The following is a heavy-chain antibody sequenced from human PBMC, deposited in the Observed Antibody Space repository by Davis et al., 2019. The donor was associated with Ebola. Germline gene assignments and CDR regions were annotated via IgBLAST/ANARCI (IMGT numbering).Heavy chain of an antibody. CDR3: ARLSPLGLRWGETYNWFDP. J-gene: IGHJ5*02. CDR1: GGSISSYY. CDR2: LFYGGSP. Sequence: MPSETLSLTCTVSGGSISSYYWTWIRQPPGKGLEWMGHLFYGGSPNYNPSLQSRVTISLDTSKNQLSLRLTSVTAADTAVYYCARLSPLGLRWGETYNWFDPWGPGTLVTVSS. D-gene: IGHD3-16*01. V-gene: IGHV4-59*01.